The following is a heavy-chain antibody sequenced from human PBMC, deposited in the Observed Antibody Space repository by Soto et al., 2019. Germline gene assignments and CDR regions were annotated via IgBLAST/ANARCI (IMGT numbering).Heavy chain of an antibody. D-gene: IGHD2-2*01. CDR2: ISGDGRST. V-gene: IGHV3-64*01. CDR1: GFTFSTYA. J-gene: IGHJ3*02. Sequence: EVQLVESGGGLVQPGGSLRLSCAASGFTFSTYAMHWVRQAPGKGLEYVSLISGDGRSTYYASSVKGRSTISRDNSKNTLYLQMVSVRAEDMAVYYCARVCSTTSCYGAFDIWGQGTMVSVSS. CDR3: ARVCSTTSCYGAFDI.